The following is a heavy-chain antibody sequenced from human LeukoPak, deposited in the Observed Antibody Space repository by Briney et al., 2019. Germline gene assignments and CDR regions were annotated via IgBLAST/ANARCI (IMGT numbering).Heavy chain of an antibody. CDR2: INTDSGIP. V-gene: IGHV7-4-1*02. CDR1: GYSLTNYP. Sequence: ASVKVSCKAGGYSLTNYPMNWVRQAPGQGLEWVGWINTDSGIPTYAQGFTGRFVFSLDTSDSTAYLQINNLKTEDTAIYYCARGDWFAPWGQGTLVNVAS. CDR3: ARGDWFAP. D-gene: IGHD5-24*01. J-gene: IGHJ5*02.